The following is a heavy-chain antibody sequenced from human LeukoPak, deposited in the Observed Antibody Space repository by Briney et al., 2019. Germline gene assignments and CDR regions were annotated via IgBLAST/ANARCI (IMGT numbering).Heavy chain of an antibody. V-gene: IGHV3-30*03. CDR3: ARDAEDSSSWSPVWFDP. CDR2: ASYDGSNK. Sequence: GRSLRLSCAASGFTFRTYGMHWVRQAPGKGLEWVALASYDGSNKYYADSVKGRFTISRDNAKNSLYLQMNSLRAEDTAVYYCARDAEDSSSWSPVWFDPWGQGTLVTVSS. D-gene: IGHD6-13*01. CDR1: GFTFRTYG. J-gene: IGHJ5*02.